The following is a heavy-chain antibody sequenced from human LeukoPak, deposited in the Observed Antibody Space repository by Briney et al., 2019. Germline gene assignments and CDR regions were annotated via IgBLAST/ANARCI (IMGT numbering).Heavy chain of an antibody. Sequence: SETLSLTCAVFGGSFDGYYWTWIRQSPGKGLEWIGEIVYSGSTNYNPSLKSRVTISVDTSKNQFSLKLSSVTAADTAVYYCARVILRFLDGWFDPWGQGTLVTVSS. CDR1: GGSFDGYY. CDR2: IVYSGST. J-gene: IGHJ5*02. V-gene: IGHV4-34*12. D-gene: IGHD3-3*01. CDR3: ARVILRFLDGWFDP.